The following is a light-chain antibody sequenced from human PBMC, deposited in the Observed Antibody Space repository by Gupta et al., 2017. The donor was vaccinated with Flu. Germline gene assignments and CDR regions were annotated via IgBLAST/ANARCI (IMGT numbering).Light chain of an antibody. V-gene: IGLV3-25*03. Sequence: SAELTQPSSVSVSPGQTARITCSGDTFPRQYASWYQQRPGQAPILLIYKDTERPSGTPDRFSGSSSGNKATFTIRGVQAEDESDYYCQQKVHIDIWVFGGGTKLTVL. CDR1: TFPRQY. CDR3: QQKVHIDIWV. J-gene: IGLJ3*02. CDR2: KDT.